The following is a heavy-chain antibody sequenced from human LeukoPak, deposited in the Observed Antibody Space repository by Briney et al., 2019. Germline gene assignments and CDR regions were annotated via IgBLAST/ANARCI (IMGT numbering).Heavy chain of an antibody. J-gene: IGHJ6*03. V-gene: IGHV1-8*03. CDR2: MNPNSGNT. Sequence: ASVKVSCKASGYTFTSYDINWVRQATGQGLEWMGWMNPNSGNTGYAQKFQGRVTITRNTSISTAYMELSSLRSEDTAVYYCARGSEWVVTALRYYYYMDVWGKGTTVTISS. CDR3: ARGSEWVVTALRYYYYMDV. D-gene: IGHD2-21*02. CDR1: GYTFTSYD.